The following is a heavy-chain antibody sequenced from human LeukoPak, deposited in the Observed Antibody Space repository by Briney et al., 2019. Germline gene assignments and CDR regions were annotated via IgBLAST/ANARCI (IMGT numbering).Heavy chain of an antibody. V-gene: IGHV4-39*01. J-gene: IGHJ4*02. CDR3: AGSWGDQTGRHDH. CDR1: GGSLNSSFSY. CDR2: IYYSGTT. D-gene: IGHD7-27*01. Sequence: PSETLSLTRTVSGGSLNSSFSYWGCIRPPPGKGLGWLGSIYYSGTTYNHPSLKSRVTISVDTSKDQFQLKRSSVAAAATAVYYCAGSWGDQTGRHDHWGQGILVTVSS.